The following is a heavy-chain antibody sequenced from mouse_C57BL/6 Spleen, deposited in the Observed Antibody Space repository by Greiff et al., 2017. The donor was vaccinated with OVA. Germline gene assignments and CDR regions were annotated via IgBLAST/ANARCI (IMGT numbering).Heavy chain of an antibody. V-gene: IGHV1-55*01. CDR2: IYPGSGST. CDR1: GYTFTSYW. J-gene: IGHJ2*01. D-gene: IGHD1-1*01. CDR3: AKSPFITTVVADY. Sequence: QVQLQQPGAELVKPGASVKMSCKASGYTFTSYWITWVKQRPGQGLEWIGDIYPGSGSTNYNEKFKSKATLTVDTSSSTAYMQLSSLTSEDSAVYYCAKSPFITTVVADYWGQGTTRTVSS.